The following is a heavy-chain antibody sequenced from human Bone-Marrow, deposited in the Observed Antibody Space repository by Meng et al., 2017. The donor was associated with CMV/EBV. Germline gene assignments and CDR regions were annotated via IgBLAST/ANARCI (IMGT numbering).Heavy chain of an antibody. CDR2: IHPNSGDT. CDR1: FTGYY. Sequence: FTGYYMHWGRKSPGQGLEWMGWIHPNSGDTNYAQKFQGRVTMTSDTSINTAYMELSRLTSDDTAVYYCAAPSNRYCGTTSCSGNWFDPWGQGTLVTVSS. CDR3: AAPSNRYCGTTSCSGNWFDP. D-gene: IGHD2-2*01. J-gene: IGHJ5*02. V-gene: IGHV1-2*02.